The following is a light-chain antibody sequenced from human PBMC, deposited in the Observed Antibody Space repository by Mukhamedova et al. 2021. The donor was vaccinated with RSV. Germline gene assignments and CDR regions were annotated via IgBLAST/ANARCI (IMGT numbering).Light chain of an antibody. J-gene: IGKJ2*03. CDR1: SVSSSY. CDR2: GAS. V-gene: IGKV3-20*01. Sequence: SVSSSYLAWYQQKPGQAPRLLIYGASSRATGIPDRFSGSGSGTNFTLTISRLEPEDFAVYYCQQYGSSPYSFGQGTKLEIK. CDR3: QQYGSSPYS.